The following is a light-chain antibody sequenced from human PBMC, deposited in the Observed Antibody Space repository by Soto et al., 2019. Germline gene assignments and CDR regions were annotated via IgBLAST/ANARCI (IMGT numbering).Light chain of an antibody. CDR1: SSNIGSNY. V-gene: IGLV1-47*01. CDR2: RND. Sequence: QSVLTQPPSASGTPGQRVNISCSGSSSNIGSNYVYWYQQLPGTAPKLLIYRNDQRPSGVPDRFSGSKSVTSASLAIIGLRAEDEAHYHCASWDDTLTGLLFGGGTELTVL. J-gene: IGLJ2*01. CDR3: ASWDDTLTGLL.